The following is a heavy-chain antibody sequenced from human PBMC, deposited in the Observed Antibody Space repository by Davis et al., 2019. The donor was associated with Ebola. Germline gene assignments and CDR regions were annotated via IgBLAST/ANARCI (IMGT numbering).Heavy chain of an antibody. J-gene: IGHJ1*01. D-gene: IGHD2-15*01. CDR1: GFTFSSYD. V-gene: IGHV3-13*01. Sequence: GESLKISCAASGFTFSSYDMHWVRQATGKGLEWVSAIGTAGDTYYPGSVKGRFTISRENAKNSLYLQMNSLRDEDTAVYYCAMGVVVAAIQHWGQGTLVTVSS. CDR2: IGTAGDT. CDR3: AMGVVVAAIQH.